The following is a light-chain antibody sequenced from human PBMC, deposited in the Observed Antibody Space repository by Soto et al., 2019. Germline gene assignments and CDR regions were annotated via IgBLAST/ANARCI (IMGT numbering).Light chain of an antibody. CDR3: QQYGGSPLT. V-gene: IGKV3-20*01. Sequence: EIVLTQSPGTLSVSPGERASFSCRASQSLSSNYLAWYQQKPGQAPRLLIFGASSRASGIPDRFSASGSGTDFTLTISRLEPEDFAVYFCQQYGGSPLTFGGGTKVEIK. CDR2: GAS. J-gene: IGKJ4*01. CDR1: QSLSSNY.